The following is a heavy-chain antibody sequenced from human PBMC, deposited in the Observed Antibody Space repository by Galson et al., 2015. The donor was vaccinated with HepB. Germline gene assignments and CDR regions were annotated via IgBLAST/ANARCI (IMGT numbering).Heavy chain of an antibody. CDR1: GYTFTSYY. CDR3: ARGVQETQTTVGNWFDP. J-gene: IGHJ5*02. D-gene: IGHD4-23*01. V-gene: IGHV1-46*01. Sequence: CKASGYTFTSYYMHWVRQAPGQGLEWMGIINPSGGSTSYAQKFQGRVTMARDTSTSTVYMELSSLRSEDTAVYYCARGVQETQTTVGNWFDPWGQGTLVTVSS. CDR2: INPSGGST.